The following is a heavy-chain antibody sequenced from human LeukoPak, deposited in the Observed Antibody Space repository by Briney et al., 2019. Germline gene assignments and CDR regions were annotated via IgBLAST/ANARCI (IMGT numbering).Heavy chain of an antibody. CDR1: TXXSYA. Sequence: TXXSYATNWVRQAPGKGLEWVSSISRSGGTTYYADSVKGRFSISRDNSKSTVYLQMNSLRVEDTAVYYCANSQAALLEYHDGSNWLDPWGQGTLVTVSS. D-gene: IGHD2/OR15-2a*01. V-gene: IGHV3-23*01. J-gene: IGHJ5*02. CDR3: ANSQAALLEYHDGSNWLDP. CDR2: ISRSGGTT.